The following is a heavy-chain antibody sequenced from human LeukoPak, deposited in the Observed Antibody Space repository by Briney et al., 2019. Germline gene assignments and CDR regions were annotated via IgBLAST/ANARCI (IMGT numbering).Heavy chain of an antibody. D-gene: IGHD6-13*01. Sequence: GGSLRLSCAASGFTFSSYGMHWVRQAPGKGLEWVAFIRYDGSNKYYADSVKGRFTISRDNSKNTLYLQMNSLRAEDTAVYYCARGVSPLNYYFDYWGQGTLVTVSS. J-gene: IGHJ4*02. CDR3: ARGVSPLNYYFDY. CDR1: GFTFSSYG. V-gene: IGHV3-30*02. CDR2: IRYDGSNK.